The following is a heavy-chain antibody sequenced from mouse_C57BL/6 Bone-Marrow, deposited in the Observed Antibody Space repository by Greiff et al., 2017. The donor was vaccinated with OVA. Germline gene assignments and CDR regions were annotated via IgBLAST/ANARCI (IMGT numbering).Heavy chain of an antibody. CDR1: GYTFTSYW. CDR2: IDPSDSYT. CDR3: ARWLLPYFDV. J-gene: IGHJ1*03. Sequence: QVQLQQPGAELVKPGASVKLSCKASGYTFTSYWMQWVKQRPGQGLEWIGEIDPSDSYTNYNQKFKGKATLTVDTSSSTAYMQLSSLTSEDSAVYYCARWLLPYFDVWGTGTTVTVSS. D-gene: IGHD2-3*01. V-gene: IGHV1-50*01.